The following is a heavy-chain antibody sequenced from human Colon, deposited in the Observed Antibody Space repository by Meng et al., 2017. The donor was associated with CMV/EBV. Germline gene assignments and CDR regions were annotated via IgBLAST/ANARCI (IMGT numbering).Heavy chain of an antibody. D-gene: IGHD2-2*01. CDR2: ISPDGSSA. CDR1: GFTFDDYG. J-gene: IGHJ4*02. Sequence: GESLKISCAASGFTFDDYGMSWVRQAPGKGLVWVSRISPDGSSAAYADSVRGRFTISRDNAKNTLYLQMNSLRVEDTAVYYCAAWAHILAVAPTGDDYWGQGTLVTVSS. V-gene: IGHV3-74*03. CDR3: AAWAHILAVAPTGDDY.